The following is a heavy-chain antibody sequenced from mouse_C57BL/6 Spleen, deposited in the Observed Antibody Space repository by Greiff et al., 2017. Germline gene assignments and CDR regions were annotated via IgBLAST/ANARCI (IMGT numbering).Heavy chain of an antibody. CDR2: ICSGGDYT. D-gene: IGHD1-1*01. J-gene: IGHJ2*01. Sequence: EVKLVESGAGLVKPGGSLKLSCAASGFTFSSYAMAWVRQTPEKRLEWVADICSGGDYTNYADTLKGRVTMTTDNSRNTLYLQMSILKSEDTAMYYCTRTTVVATDYFDYWGQGTTLTVSS. CDR1: GFTFSSYA. CDR3: TRTTVVATDYFDY. V-gene: IGHV5-9-1*02.